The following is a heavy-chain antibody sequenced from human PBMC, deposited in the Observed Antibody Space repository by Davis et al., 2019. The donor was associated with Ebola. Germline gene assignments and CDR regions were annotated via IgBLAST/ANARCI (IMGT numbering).Heavy chain of an antibody. J-gene: IGHJ4*02. D-gene: IGHD1-26*01. CDR2: IWYDGSNK. CDR1: GFTFSSYG. Sequence: PGGSLRLSCAASGFTFSSYGMHWVRQAPGKGLEWVAVIWYDGSNKYYADSVKGRFTISRDNSKNTLYLQMNSLRAEDTAVYYCTTEQGIVGATTVLWGQGTLVTVSS. CDR3: TTEQGIVGATTVL. V-gene: IGHV3-33*01.